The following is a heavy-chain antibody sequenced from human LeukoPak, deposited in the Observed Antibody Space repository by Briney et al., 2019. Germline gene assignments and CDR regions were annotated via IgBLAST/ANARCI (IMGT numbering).Heavy chain of an antibody. V-gene: IGHV3-48*03. J-gene: IGHJ4*02. CDR2: ISSSGSTI. CDR3: ARAADGDYGPLPDY. CDR1: RFTFSSYE. Sequence: GGSLRLSCAASRFTFSSYEMNWVRQAPGKGREWGSYISSSGSTIYYADSVKVSFTISRDNAKTSLYLQMKSLKAKDTAVYYCARAADGDYGPLPDYWGQGTLVTVSS. D-gene: IGHD4-17*01.